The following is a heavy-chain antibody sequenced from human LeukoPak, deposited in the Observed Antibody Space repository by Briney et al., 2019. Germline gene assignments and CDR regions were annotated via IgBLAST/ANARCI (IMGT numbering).Heavy chain of an antibody. CDR1: GVSVSSGSYY. Sequence: NPSETLSLTCTVSGVSVSSGSYYWRWIRQPAGKGLEWFGRIYTTGSTSYNPSLKSRVTMSLDTSRNHFSLKLNSVTAADTAVYYCARTSDYSSGWFWWFDPWGQGTLVTVSS. V-gene: IGHV4-61*02. J-gene: IGHJ5*02. CDR2: IYTTGST. D-gene: IGHD6-19*01. CDR3: ARTSDYSSGWFWWFDP.